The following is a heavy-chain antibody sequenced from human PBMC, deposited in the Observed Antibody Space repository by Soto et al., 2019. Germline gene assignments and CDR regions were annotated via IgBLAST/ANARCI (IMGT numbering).Heavy chain of an antibody. D-gene: IGHD3-10*01. J-gene: IGHJ5*02. CDR3: AKVGHGLLWFGEEPNWFDP. CDR1: EFNIVDLG. V-gene: IGHV3-23*01. Sequence: WGLLRDPKAASEFNIVDLGVSRVRQAPRKGLEWVSAISGSGGSTYYADSVKGRFTSSRDNSKNTLYLQMNSLRAEDTAVCYCAKVGHGLLWFGEEPNWFDPWGQGTLVTVSS. CDR2: ISGSGGST.